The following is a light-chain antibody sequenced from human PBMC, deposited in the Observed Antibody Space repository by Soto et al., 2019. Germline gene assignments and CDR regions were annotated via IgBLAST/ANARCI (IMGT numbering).Light chain of an antibody. CDR1: SSYIRGYNY. Sequence: QSALTQPASVSGSPGQSITITCTGTSSYIRGYNYVSWYQQHPGKAPKLMIYEVSNRPSGVSNRFSGSKSGNTASLTISGLQADDEGDYYCSSYTSSSTYVFGTGTKV. CDR3: SSYTSSSTYV. J-gene: IGLJ1*01. CDR2: EVS. V-gene: IGLV2-14*01.